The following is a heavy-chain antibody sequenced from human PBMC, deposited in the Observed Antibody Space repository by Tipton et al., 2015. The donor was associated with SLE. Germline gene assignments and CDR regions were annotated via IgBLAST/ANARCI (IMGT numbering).Heavy chain of an antibody. D-gene: IGHD6-13*01. CDR3: ARGATGSSSWYY. CDR1: GGSISSSSYY. Sequence: TLSLTCTVSGGSISSSSYYWGWIRQPPGKGLEWIGSIYYSGSTYYNPSLKSRVTISVDTSKNQFSRKLSSVTAADTAVYYCARGATGSSSWYYWGQGTLVTVSS. J-gene: IGHJ4*02. CDR2: IYYSGST. V-gene: IGHV4-39*07.